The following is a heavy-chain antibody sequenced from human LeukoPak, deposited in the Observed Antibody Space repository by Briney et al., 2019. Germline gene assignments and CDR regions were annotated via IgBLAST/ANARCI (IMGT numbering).Heavy chain of an antibody. D-gene: IGHD3-10*01. CDR3: VKEGGRGHYGSGGFFDS. V-gene: IGHV3-64D*09. CDR1: GFTLSNYV. Sequence: GGSLRLSCSASGFTLSNYVMHWVRQAPGKGLEYVSAITINGGRTYYAESVKGRFTFSRDNSKNTLYLEMSSLRAEDRGVYYCVKEGGRGHYGSGGFFDSWGQGTLVTVSS. J-gene: IGHJ4*02. CDR2: ITINGGRT.